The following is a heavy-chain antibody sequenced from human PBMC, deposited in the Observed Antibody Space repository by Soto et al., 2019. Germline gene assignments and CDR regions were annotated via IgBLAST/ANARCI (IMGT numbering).Heavy chain of an antibody. D-gene: IGHD2-15*01. CDR2: IAHDGSNA. V-gene: IGHV3-30-3*01. Sequence: QVQLVESGGGVVQPGGSLRLSCAASGFTFRNHAMHWVRQAPGKGLECLAVIAHDGSNAFYRDSVKGRFTVSRDNSKNTLSLYMHSRIAEDTGVYYCARGDREDILVVIGARPGEYGTDIWGQGTTVIVSS. CDR1: GFTFRNHA. J-gene: IGHJ6*02. CDR3: ARGDREDILVVIGARPGEYGTDI.